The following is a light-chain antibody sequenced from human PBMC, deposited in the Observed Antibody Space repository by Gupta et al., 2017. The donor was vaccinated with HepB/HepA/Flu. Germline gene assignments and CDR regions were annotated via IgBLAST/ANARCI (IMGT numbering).Light chain of an antibody. J-gene: IGKJ1*01. CDR3: RQEYNYPWT. Sequence: AIQMTQSPSSLSASVGDRVTITCRASQGIRNDLGWYQQKPGKAPKLLIYAASSLQSGVPSRLRGSGSGTDFTLTISSRQPEDFATYYGRQEYNYPWTFGKGTRWKSN. V-gene: IGKV1-6*01. CDR2: AAS. CDR1: QGIRND.